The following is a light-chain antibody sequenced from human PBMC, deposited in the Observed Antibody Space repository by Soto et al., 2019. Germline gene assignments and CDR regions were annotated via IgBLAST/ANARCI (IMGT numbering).Light chain of an antibody. Sequence: DIQLTQYPSTLSTSVGDRVTITCRASQSIGSSLAWYHQKPGKAPKLLIYAASSLQSGVPSRFSGSGSGTDFTLTISSLQPEDFATYYCQQSYSTPITFGQGTRLEI. CDR2: AAS. J-gene: IGKJ5*01. CDR3: QQSYSTPIT. V-gene: IGKV1-39*01. CDR1: QSIGSS.